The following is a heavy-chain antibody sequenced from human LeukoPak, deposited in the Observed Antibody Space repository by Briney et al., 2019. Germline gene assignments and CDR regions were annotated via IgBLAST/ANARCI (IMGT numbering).Heavy chain of an antibody. CDR2: ISAYNGNT. Sequence: ASVKVSCKASGYTFTSYGISWVRQAPGQGLEWMGWISAYNGNTNYAQKLQGRVTMTTDTSTSTAYMELRSLRSDDTAVYYCARAVWVVVAATALDYWGQGTLVTVSS. CDR1: GYTFTSYG. J-gene: IGHJ4*02. D-gene: IGHD2-15*01. V-gene: IGHV1-18*01. CDR3: ARAVWVVVAATALDY.